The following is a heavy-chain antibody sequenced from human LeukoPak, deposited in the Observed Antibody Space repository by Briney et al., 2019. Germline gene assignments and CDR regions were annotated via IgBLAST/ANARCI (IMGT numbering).Heavy chain of an antibody. Sequence: GGSLRLSCAASGFTFSTYVKSWVRQAPGKGLEWVSGISGSGDNTYYADSVKGRFTISRDNSKNTLHLQMNSLRAEDTAVYYCAKGSGYDTDFDYWGQGTLATVSS. V-gene: IGHV3-23*01. D-gene: IGHD3-9*01. J-gene: IGHJ4*02. CDR2: ISGSGDNT. CDR1: GFTFSTYV. CDR3: AKGSGYDTDFDY.